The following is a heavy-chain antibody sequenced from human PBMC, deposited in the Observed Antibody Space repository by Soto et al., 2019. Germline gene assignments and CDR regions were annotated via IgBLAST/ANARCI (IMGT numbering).Heavy chain of an antibody. CDR1: GCTFSSYA. D-gene: IGHD2-2*01. Sequence: SVKVSCKASGCTFSSYAISLVRQAPGQGLEWMGGIIPIFGTANYAQKFQGRVTITADESTSTAYMELSSLRSEDTAVYYCARGRDIVLVPAAMRYYYYGMDVWGQGTTVTVSS. CDR2: IIPIFGTA. CDR3: ARGRDIVLVPAAMRYYYYGMDV. V-gene: IGHV1-69*13. J-gene: IGHJ6*02.